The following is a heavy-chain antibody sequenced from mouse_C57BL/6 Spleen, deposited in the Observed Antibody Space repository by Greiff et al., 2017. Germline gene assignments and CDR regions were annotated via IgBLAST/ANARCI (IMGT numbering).Heavy chain of an antibody. CDR1: GFSFNTYA. J-gene: IGHJ4*01. D-gene: IGHD2-5*01. V-gene: IGHV10-1*01. Sequence: EVKLVESGGGLVQPKGSLKLSCAASGFSFNTYAMNWVRQAPGKGLEWVARIRSKSNNYATYYADSVKDRFTISRDDSESMLYLQMNNLKTEDTAMYYCVRHNYSNYDAMDYWGQGTSVTVSS. CDR2: IRSKSNNYAT. CDR3: VRHNYSNYDAMDY.